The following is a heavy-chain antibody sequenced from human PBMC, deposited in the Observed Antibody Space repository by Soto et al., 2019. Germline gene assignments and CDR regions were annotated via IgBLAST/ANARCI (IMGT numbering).Heavy chain of an antibody. CDR2: INHSGST. V-gene: IGHV4-34*01. J-gene: IGHJ4*02. Sequence: SETLSLTCAVYGGSFSGYYWSWIRQPPGKGLEWIGEINHSGSTNYNPSLKSRVTISVGTSKNQFSLKLSSVTAADTAVYYCASRIRAGAYYFDYWGQGTLVTVSS. CDR1: GGSFSGYY. D-gene: IGHD2-15*01. CDR3: ASRIRAGAYYFDY.